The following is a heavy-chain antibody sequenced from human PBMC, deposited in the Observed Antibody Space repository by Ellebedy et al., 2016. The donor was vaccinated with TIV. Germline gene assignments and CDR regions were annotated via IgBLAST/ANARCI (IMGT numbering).Heavy chain of an antibody. D-gene: IGHD1-14*01. CDR1: GFTFSAFS. J-gene: IGHJ4*02. CDR2: MYGSGRGI. V-gene: IGHV3-23*01. Sequence: GESLKISCAASGFTFSAFSMAWVRPTPGRGLQGVSGMYGSGRGIFYSDSVKGRFTISRDNSKKTLYLQMSSLRTEDTAIYYCARGRPGTYIHHAFDNWGQGTLVSVSS. CDR3: ARGRPGTYIHHAFDN.